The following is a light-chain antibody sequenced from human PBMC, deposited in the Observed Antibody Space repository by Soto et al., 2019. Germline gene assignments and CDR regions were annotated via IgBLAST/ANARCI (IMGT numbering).Light chain of an antibody. CDR3: QQYNDWPPT. CDR1: QSVRSN. Sequence: EIVMTQSPATLSASPGERASLSCRASQSVRSNLAWYQQKPGQAPRLLIYGASTRATGIPARFSGSGSGIEFTLSIGSLQSEDFAVYYCQQYNDWPPTFGQGTKVDIK. J-gene: IGKJ1*01. CDR2: GAS. V-gene: IGKV3-15*01.